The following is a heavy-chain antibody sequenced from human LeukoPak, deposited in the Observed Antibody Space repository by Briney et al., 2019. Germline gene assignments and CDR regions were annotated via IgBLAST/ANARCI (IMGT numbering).Heavy chain of an antibody. J-gene: IGHJ5*02. CDR2: INPNTGGT. V-gene: IGHV1-2*02. D-gene: IGHD4-17*01. CDR3: AREGGSTVTRYNWFDP. CDR1: GYSFTGYY. Sequence: ASVKVSCKASGYSFTGYYMHWVRQAPGQGLEWMGWINPNTGGTNYAQKFQGRVTMTRDTSISTAHMELSRLRSDDTAVYYCAREGGSTVTRYNWFDPWGQGTLVTVSS.